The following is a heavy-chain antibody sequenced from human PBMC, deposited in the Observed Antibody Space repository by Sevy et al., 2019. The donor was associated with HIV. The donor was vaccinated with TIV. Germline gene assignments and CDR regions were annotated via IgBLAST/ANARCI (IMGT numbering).Heavy chain of an antibody. CDR2: LYTSGST. CDR1: GGSISSYY. CDR3: ASGKVAANYNWFDP. D-gene: IGHD2-15*01. V-gene: IGHV4-4*07. Sequence: SETLSLTCTVSGGSISSYYWSWIRQPAGKGLEWIGRLYTSGSTNYNPSLKSRVTMSVDTSKNQFSLKLSSVTAADTAVYYCASGKVAANYNWFDPWGQGTLVTVSS. J-gene: IGHJ5*02.